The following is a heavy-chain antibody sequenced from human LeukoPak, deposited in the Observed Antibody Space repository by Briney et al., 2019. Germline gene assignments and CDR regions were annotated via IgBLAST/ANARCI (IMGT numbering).Heavy chain of an antibody. CDR1: GYSISSGYY. Sequence: PSETLSLTCAVSGYSISSGYYWGWIRQPPGKGLEWIGSIYHSGSTYYNPSLKSRATISVDTSKNQFSLKLSSVTAADTAVYYCASSGVVVPAVDFDYWGQGTLVTVSS. J-gene: IGHJ4*02. V-gene: IGHV4-38-2*01. CDR2: IYHSGST. CDR3: ASSGVVVPAVDFDY. D-gene: IGHD2-2*01.